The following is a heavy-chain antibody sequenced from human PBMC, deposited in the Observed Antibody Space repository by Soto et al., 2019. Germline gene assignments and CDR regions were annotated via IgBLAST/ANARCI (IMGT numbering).Heavy chain of an antibody. D-gene: IGHD5-12*01. Sequence: QVQLVQSGAEVKKPGASVKVSCKASGYTFTSYGISWVRQAPGQGLEWMGWISAYNGNTNYAQKLQGRATMTTDTSTSTAYMELRSLRSDDTAVYYCARVRVRWLQFEEFDYWGQGTLVTVSS. CDR2: ISAYNGNT. CDR3: ARVRVRWLQFEEFDY. CDR1: GYTFTSYG. J-gene: IGHJ4*02. V-gene: IGHV1-18*04.